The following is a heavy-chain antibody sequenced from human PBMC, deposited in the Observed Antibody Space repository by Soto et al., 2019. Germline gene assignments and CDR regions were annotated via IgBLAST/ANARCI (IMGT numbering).Heavy chain of an antibody. D-gene: IGHD3-10*01. Sequence: PGGSLRLSCAASGFSVRTNYMSWVRQAPGKGLEWVSVFESGGSIYYADSVKGHFIISRDNAKNTLYLQMNSLRVEDTAVYYCARAGVTPNFFDYWGQGTLVTVSS. CDR2: FESGGSI. V-gene: IGHV3-53*01. J-gene: IGHJ4*02. CDR1: GFSVRTNY. CDR3: ARAGVTPNFFDY.